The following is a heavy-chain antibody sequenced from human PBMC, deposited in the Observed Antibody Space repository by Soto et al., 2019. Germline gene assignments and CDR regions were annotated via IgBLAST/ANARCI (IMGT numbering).Heavy chain of an antibody. CDR3: APSPVAGITRFGFLTNSFHS. D-gene: IGHD3-22*01. Sequence: PGGSLRLSCVVSGFTFDDYAMHWVRQAPGKGLEWVSGISWDSRSIGSADSVKGRFTISRDNAKNSLYLQWNSLRTDDTALYYSAPSPVAGITRFGFLTNSFHSWRQGTMVTVSS. CDR2: ISWDSRSI. J-gene: IGHJ4*02. V-gene: IGHV3-9*01. CDR1: GFTFDDYA.